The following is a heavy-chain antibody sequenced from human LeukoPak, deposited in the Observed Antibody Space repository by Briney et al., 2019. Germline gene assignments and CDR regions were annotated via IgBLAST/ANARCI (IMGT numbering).Heavy chain of an antibody. CDR3: AKDQPYDILTGYYGVGRVHYMDV. Sequence: GGSLRLSCAASGFTFSSYAMHWVRQAPGKGLEYVSAISSNGGSTYYANSVKGRFTISRDNSKNTLYLQMNSLRAEDTAVYYCAKDQPYDILTGYYGVGRVHYMDVWGKGTTVTISS. V-gene: IGHV3-64*01. D-gene: IGHD3-9*01. J-gene: IGHJ6*03. CDR1: GFTFSSYA. CDR2: ISSNGGST.